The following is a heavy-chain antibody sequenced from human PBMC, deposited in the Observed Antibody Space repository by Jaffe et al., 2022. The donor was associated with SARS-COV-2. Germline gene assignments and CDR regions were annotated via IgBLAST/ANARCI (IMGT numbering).Heavy chain of an antibody. CDR3: ARHTHQIRSGWHQNWFDP. V-gene: IGHV4-39*01. Sequence: QLQLQESGPGLVKPSETLSLTCTVSGGSISSSSYYWGWIRQPPGKGLEWIGSIYYSGSTYYNPSLKSRVTISVDTSKNQFSLKLSSVTAADTAVYYCARHTHQIRSGWHQNWFDPWGQGTLVTVSS. J-gene: IGHJ5*02. D-gene: IGHD6-19*01. CDR2: IYYSGST. CDR1: GGSISSSSYY.